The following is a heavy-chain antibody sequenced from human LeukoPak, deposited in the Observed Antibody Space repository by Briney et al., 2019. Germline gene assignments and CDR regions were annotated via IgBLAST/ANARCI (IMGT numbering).Heavy chain of an antibody. Sequence: GASVKVSCKASGGTFSSYAISWVRQAPGQGLVWMGRIIPILGIANYAQKFQGRVTITADKSTSTAYMELSSLRSDDTAVYYCARVGSSGYSYGQAYFDYWGQGTLVTVSS. D-gene: IGHD5-18*01. V-gene: IGHV1-69*04. CDR1: GGTFSSYA. J-gene: IGHJ4*02. CDR3: ARVGSSGYSYGQAYFDY. CDR2: IIPILGIA.